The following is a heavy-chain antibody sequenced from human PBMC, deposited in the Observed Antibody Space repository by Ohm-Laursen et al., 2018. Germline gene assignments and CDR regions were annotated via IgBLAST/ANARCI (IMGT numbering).Heavy chain of an antibody. D-gene: IGHD6-13*01. CDR1: GFTFYDYA. J-gene: IGHJ2*01. CDR2: ISWNSGSI. V-gene: IGHV3-9*01. CDR3: AKVSGSSWYRTWYFDL. Sequence: SLRLSCAASGFTFYDYAMHWVRQAPGKGLEWVSGISWNSGSIGYADSVKGRFTISRDNAKNSLYLQMNSLRAEDTALYYCAKVSGSSWYRTWYFDLWGRGTLVTVSS.